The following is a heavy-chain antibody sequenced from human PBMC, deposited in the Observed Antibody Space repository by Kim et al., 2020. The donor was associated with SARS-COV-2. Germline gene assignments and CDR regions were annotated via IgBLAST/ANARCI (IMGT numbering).Heavy chain of an antibody. D-gene: IGHD2-15*01. J-gene: IGHJ4*02. V-gene: IGHV1-3*04. CDR3: AREVFPSLGYCSGGNCYSLGH. CDR1: GYTFTSYA. Sequence: ASVKVSCKTSGYTFTSYAMHWVRQAPGQRLEWMGWIHTGNGNTKYSQKFQGRVTITRDTSASTAYMEVRSLRSEDTAVYYCAREVFPSLGYCSGGNCYSLGHWGQGTLVTVSS. CDR2: IHTGNGNT.